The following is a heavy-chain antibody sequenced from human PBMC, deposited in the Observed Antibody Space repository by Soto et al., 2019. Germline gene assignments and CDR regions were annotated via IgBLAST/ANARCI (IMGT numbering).Heavy chain of an antibody. J-gene: IGHJ4*02. Sequence: QVQLVESGGGVVQPGRSLRLSCAASGFTIKNYAMHWGRQAPGKGLEWVAVISSDGNNKEYVDSAKGRFTISRDNSKNTLYLQMNNLRAEDTAVDYCAKDWGLDCLVQASFDYWGQGTLVTVYS. V-gene: IGHV3-30*18. D-gene: IGHD3-9*01. CDR3: AKDWGLDCLVQASFDY. CDR1: GFTIKNYA. CDR2: ISSDGNNK.